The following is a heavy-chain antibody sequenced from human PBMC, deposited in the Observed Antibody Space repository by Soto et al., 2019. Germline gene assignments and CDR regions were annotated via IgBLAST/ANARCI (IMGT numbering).Heavy chain of an antibody. CDR3: ARGWPRAIAAAPGSNWFDP. CDR1: GGSFSGYY. Sequence: PSETLSLTCAVYGGSFSGYYWSWMRQPPGKGLEWIGEINHSGSTNYNPSLKSRVTISVDTSKNQFSLKLSSVTAADTAVYYCARGWPRAIAAAPGSNWFDPWGQGTLVTVSS. D-gene: IGHD6-13*01. J-gene: IGHJ5*02. CDR2: INHSGST. V-gene: IGHV4-34*01.